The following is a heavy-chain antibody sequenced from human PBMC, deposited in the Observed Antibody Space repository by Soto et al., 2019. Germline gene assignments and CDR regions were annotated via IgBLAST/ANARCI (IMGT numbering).Heavy chain of an antibody. CDR1: GYTFTSYY. J-gene: IGHJ4*02. CDR2: INPSGGST. Sequence: ASVKVSCKAPGYTFTSYYMHWVRQAPGQGLEWMGIINPSGGSTSYAQKFQGRVTMTRDTSTSTVYMELSSLRSEDTAVYYCARVGCSGGSCYAVDYWGQGTLVTVSS. D-gene: IGHD2-15*01. CDR3: ARVGCSGGSCYAVDY. V-gene: IGHV1-46*01.